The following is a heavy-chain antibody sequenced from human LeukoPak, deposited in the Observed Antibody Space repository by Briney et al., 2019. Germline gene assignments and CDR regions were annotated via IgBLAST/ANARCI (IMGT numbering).Heavy chain of an antibody. D-gene: IGHD1-26*01. Sequence: SETLSLTCAVFGGSLSGYYWSWIRQPPGKGLEWIAEINRSGSPNYNPSLKSRVTISVDTSENQFSLKLSSVTAADTAVYYCARRNRYRIVGATRGWYFDYWGQGTLVTVSS. CDR2: INRSGSP. V-gene: IGHV4-34*01. CDR1: GGSLSGYY. CDR3: ARRNRYRIVGATRGWYFDY. J-gene: IGHJ4*02.